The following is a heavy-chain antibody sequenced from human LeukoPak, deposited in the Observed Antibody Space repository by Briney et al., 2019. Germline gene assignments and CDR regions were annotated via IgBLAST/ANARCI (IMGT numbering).Heavy chain of an antibody. CDR3: ARTQLSDTAMSYFDY. D-gene: IGHD5-18*01. J-gene: IGHJ4*02. V-gene: IGHV3-21*01. CDR1: GFTFSSYY. Sequence: GGSLRLSCAASGFTFSSYYMSWVRQAPGKGLEWVSSISSSSSYIYYADSVKGRFTISRDNAKNSLYLQMNSRRAEDTAVYYCARTQLSDTAMSYFDYWGRGTLVTVSS. CDR2: ISSSSSYI.